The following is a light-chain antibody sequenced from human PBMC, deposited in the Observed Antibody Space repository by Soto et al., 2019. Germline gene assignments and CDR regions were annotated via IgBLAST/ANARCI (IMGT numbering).Light chain of an antibody. Sequence: EIVLTQAPATLYLSPGERATLSCRASQSVSSYLAWYQQKPGQAPRLLIYDASNRATGIPARFSGSGSGTDFTLTISSLELEDFPVYYCQQRSNWPPTFGQGTKVEIK. V-gene: IGKV3-11*01. CDR3: QQRSNWPPT. CDR2: DAS. CDR1: QSVSSY. J-gene: IGKJ1*01.